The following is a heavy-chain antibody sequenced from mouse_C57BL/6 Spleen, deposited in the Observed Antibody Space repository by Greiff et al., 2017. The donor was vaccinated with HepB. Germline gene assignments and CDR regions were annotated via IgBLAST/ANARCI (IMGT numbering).Heavy chain of an antibody. J-gene: IGHJ4*01. CDR2: FYPGSGSI. CDR1: GYTFTEYT. Sequence: QVQLQQSGAELVKPGASVKLSCKASGYTFTEYTIHWVKQRSGQGLEWIGWFYPGSGSIKYNEKFKDKATLTADKSSSTVYMELSRLTSEDSAVYFCARHEDWFYGSSYEYYAMDYWGQGTSVTVSS. V-gene: IGHV1-62-2*01. D-gene: IGHD1-1*01. CDR3: ARHEDWFYGSSYEYYAMDY.